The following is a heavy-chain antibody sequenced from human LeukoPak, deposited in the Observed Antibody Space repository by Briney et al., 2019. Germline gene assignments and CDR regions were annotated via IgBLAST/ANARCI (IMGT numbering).Heavy chain of an antibody. Sequence: GGSLRLSCAASGFTFSSYWMSWVRQAPGKGLEWVANIKQDGSEKYYVDSVKGRFTISRDNAKSSLYLQMNSLRAEDAAVHYCARDSLGFYYYYYMDVWGKGTTVTVSS. CDR2: IKQDGSEK. V-gene: IGHV3-7*01. J-gene: IGHJ6*03. D-gene: IGHD3-10*01. CDR3: ARDSLGFYYYYYMDV. CDR1: GFTFSSYW.